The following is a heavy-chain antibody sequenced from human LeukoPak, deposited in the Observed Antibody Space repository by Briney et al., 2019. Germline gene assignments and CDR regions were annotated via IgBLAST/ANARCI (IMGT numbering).Heavy chain of an antibody. CDR3: ARGRYDFWSGYSPVNWFDP. Sequence: SETLSLTCTVSGGSISSYYWSWIRQPAGKGLEWIGRIYTSGSTNYNPPLKSRVTMSVDTSKNQFSLKLSSVTAADTAVYYCARGRYDFWSGYSPVNWFDPWGQGTLVTVSS. CDR2: IYTSGST. D-gene: IGHD3-3*01. J-gene: IGHJ5*02. CDR1: GGSISSYY. V-gene: IGHV4-4*07.